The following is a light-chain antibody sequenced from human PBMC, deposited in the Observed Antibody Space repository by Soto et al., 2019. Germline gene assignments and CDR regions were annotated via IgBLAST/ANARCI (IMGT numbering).Light chain of an antibody. V-gene: IGKV1-27*01. J-gene: IGKJ4*01. CDR3: QKFSAVPT. CDR2: AAS. CDR1: QAIYHY. Sequence: DIQMTQSPSSLSASVGDRVTITCRASQAIYHYLAWYQQKPGKVPALLISAASTLQAGVPSRFSGSVSGTDFALTISSLQPEDVATYYCQKFSAVPTFGGGTKVEI.